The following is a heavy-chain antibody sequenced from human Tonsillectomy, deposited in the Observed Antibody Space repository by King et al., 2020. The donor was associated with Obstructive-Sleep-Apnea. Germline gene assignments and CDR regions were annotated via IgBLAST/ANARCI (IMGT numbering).Heavy chain of an antibody. V-gene: IGHV3-23*04. CDR2: ISGSGGRT. CDR3: VKDRGWSGQKAHTFDY. D-gene: IGHD3-3*01. J-gene: IGHJ4*02. Sequence: EVQLVESGGGLEQPGGSLRLSCAASGFTFSSFAMSWVRQAPGEGLEWVAAISGSGGRTYYADSVKGRFTVSRDNSKSTLYLQMNSLRAEDTAVYYCVKDRGWSGQKAHTFDYWGQGTLVTVSS. CDR1: GFTFSSFA.